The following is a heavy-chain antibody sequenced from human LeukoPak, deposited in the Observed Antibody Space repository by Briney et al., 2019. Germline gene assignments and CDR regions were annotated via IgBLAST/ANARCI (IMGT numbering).Heavy chain of an antibody. J-gene: IGHJ3*02. CDR1: GFTFSNYA. V-gene: IGHV3-23*01. D-gene: IGHD6-19*01. CDR2: ISDSGGRT. Sequence: GGSLRLSCAASGFTFSNYAMSWVRQAPGKGLEWVSSISDSGGRTYRADSVKGRFTISRDNSKNTLYLQMNSLRAEDTAVYYCAKGDEWLRDAFDIWGQGTMVTVSS. CDR3: AKGDEWLRDAFDI.